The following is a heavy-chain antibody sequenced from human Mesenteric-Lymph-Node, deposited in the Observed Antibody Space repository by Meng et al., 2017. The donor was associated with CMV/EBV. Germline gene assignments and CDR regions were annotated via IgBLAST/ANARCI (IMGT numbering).Heavy chain of an antibody. CDR3: ARGLGAGPNTRDY. Sequence: KASGYTFTSYDINWVRQATGQGLEWMGLMNPNSGCIDYAQKFQGRVTLTGDTSISTAYLELSSLSSEDTAVYYCARGLGAGPNTRDYWGQGTLVTVSS. CDR2: MNPNSGCI. J-gene: IGHJ4*02. D-gene: IGHD6-25*01. CDR1: GYTFTSYD. V-gene: IGHV1-8*01.